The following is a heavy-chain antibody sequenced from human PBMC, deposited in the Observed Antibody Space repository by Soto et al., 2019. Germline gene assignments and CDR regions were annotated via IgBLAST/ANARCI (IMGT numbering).Heavy chain of an antibody. CDR3: AGGSYTSSCGGYYYYYMHV. Sequence: QVQLVQSGAEVKKPGSSVKVSCKASGGTFSSYAINWVRQAPGQGLEWMGRIVPMFGIPKFAPTFQGRVKITAESSPSRAYMELSSLRSEDTAVYYCAGGSYTSSCGGYYYYYMHVWGKGTTVTVSS. J-gene: IGHJ6*03. CDR2: IVPMFGIP. D-gene: IGHD6-6*01. CDR1: GGTFSSYA. V-gene: IGHV1-69*02.